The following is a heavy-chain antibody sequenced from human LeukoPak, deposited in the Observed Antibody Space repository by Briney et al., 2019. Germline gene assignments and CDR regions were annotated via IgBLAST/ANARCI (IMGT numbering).Heavy chain of an antibody. Sequence: SGPALVKPTQTLTLTCTFSGFSLSTSGMRVSWIRHPPGKALEWLARIDWDDDKLYSTSLKTRLTISKDTSKNQVVLTMTNMDPVDTATYYCARESYYGSGSYYDYWGQGTLVTVSS. V-gene: IGHV2-70*04. CDR2: IDWDDDK. J-gene: IGHJ4*02. CDR3: ARESYYGSGSYYDY. CDR1: GFSLSTSGMR. D-gene: IGHD3-10*01.